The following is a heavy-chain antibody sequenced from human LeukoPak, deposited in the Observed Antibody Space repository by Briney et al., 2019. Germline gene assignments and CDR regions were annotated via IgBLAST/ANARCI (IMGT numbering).Heavy chain of an antibody. CDR1: GYTFTSYY. CDR3: ARLYSSSTSSQLNFDY. V-gene: IGHV1-46*01. J-gene: IGHJ4*02. CDR2: INPSGGST. Sequence: ASMKVSCKASGYTFTSYYMHWVRQAPGQGLEWMGIINPSGGSTSYAQKFQGRVTMTRDTSTSTVYMELSSLRSEDTAVYYCARLYSSSTSSQLNFDYWGQGTLVTVSS. D-gene: IGHD6-13*01.